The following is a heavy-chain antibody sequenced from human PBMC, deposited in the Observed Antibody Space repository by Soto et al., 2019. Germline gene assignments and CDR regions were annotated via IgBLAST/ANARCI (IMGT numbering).Heavy chain of an antibody. Sequence: SETLSLTCAVSGYSISSGYYWGWIRQPPGKGLEWIGSIYHSGSTYYNPSLKSRVTISVDTSKNQFSLKLSSVTAADTAVYYWASDPSPNDFWSGDYYYGMDVWGQGTTVTVSS. D-gene: IGHD3-3*01. J-gene: IGHJ6*02. CDR3: ASDPSPNDFWSGDYYYGMDV. CDR2: IYHSGST. CDR1: GYSISSGYY. V-gene: IGHV4-38-2*01.